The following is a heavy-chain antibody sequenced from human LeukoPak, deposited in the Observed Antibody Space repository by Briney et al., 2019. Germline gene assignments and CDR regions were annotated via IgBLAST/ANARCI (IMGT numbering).Heavy chain of an antibody. Sequence: SQTLSLTCIVSGGSISSGDYYWSWIRQPPGKGLEWLGYIYYSGSTYYNPSLKSRVTISVDTSKNQFSLKLSSVTAADTAVYYCARGYCSGGSCYSWYFDLWGRGTLVTVSS. J-gene: IGHJ2*01. CDR2: IYYSGST. D-gene: IGHD2-15*01. CDR3: ARGYCSGGSCYSWYFDL. V-gene: IGHV4-30-4*01. CDR1: GGSISSGDYY.